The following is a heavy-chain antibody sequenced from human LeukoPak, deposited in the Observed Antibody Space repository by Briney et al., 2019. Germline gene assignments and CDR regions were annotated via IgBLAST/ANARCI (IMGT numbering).Heavy chain of an antibody. CDR3: ARDRILVVAAIPFDY. Sequence: ASVKVSCKASGYTFTSYGISWVRPAPGQGLAWMGWISAYNGNTNYAQKLQGRVTMPTDPSTSTAYMELRSVITDDTAVYYCARDRILVVAAIPFDYWGQGTLVTVSS. D-gene: IGHD2-15*01. CDR2: ISAYNGNT. J-gene: IGHJ4*02. V-gene: IGHV1-18*01. CDR1: GYTFTSYG.